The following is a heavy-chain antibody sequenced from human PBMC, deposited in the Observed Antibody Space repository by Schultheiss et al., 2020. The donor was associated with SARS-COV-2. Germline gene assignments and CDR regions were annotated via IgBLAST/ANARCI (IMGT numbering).Heavy chain of an antibody. CDR3: ARTPIYSNYVRGLLWYFDL. J-gene: IGHJ2*01. Sequence: SGPTLVKPTQTLTLTCTFSGFSLSTSGVGVGWIRQPPGKALEWLALIYWDDDKRYSPSLKSRLTITKDTSKNQVVLTMTNMDPVDTATYYCARTPIYSNYVRGLLWYFDLWGRGTLVTVSS. D-gene: IGHD4-11*01. CDR2: IYWDDDK. V-gene: IGHV2-5*02. CDR1: GFSLSTSGVG.